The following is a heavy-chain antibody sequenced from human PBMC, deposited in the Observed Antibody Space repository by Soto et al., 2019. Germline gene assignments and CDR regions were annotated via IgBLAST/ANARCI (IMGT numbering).Heavy chain of an antibody. CDR1: GGTFSSYA. Sequence: ASVKVSCKASGGTFSSYAISWVRQAPGQGLEWMGGIIPIFGTANYAQKFQGRVTITADESTSTAYMELSSLRSEDTAVYYCARDGGYCSGGSCPQTGYYYYGMDVWGQGTTVTVSS. D-gene: IGHD2-15*01. CDR2: IIPIFGTA. J-gene: IGHJ6*02. V-gene: IGHV1-69*13. CDR3: ARDGGYCSGGSCPQTGYYYYGMDV.